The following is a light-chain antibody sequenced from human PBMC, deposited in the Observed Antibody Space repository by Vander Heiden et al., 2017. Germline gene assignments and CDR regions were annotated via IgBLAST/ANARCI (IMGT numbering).Light chain of an antibody. Sequence: QSVLTQPPSGSGAPGQRVTISCTGSSSNIGAGYDVHWYQQLPGTAPKLLIYGNNNRPSGVPDRFSGSKSGTSASLAITGLQAEDEADYYCQSYDSSLSGSGVFGTGTKVTVL. V-gene: IGLV1-40*01. CDR2: GNN. CDR1: SSNIGAGYD. J-gene: IGLJ1*01. CDR3: QSYDSSLSGSGV.